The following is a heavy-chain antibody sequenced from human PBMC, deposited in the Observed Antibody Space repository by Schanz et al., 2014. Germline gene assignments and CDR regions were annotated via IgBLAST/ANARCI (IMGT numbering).Heavy chain of an antibody. CDR1: GLIFSNYV. J-gene: IGHJ3*02. CDR3: AKGRFGELSAFDI. CDR2: IGTSGGT. V-gene: IGHV3-23*01. D-gene: IGHD3-10*01. Sequence: EVQLLESGGGLVQPGGSLKLSCAASGLIFSNYVMSWVRQAPGKGLEWVSTIGTSGGTNYAESVKGRFTISRDNSKNTVYIQMNSLRAEDTAVYYCAKGRFGELSAFDIWGQGTMVTVSS.